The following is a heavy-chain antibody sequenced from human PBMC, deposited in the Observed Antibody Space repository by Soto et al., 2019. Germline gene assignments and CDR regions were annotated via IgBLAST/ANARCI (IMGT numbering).Heavy chain of an antibody. V-gene: IGHV4-30-4*01. CDR1: GGSISSGDYH. J-gene: IGHJ4*02. Sequence: PSETLFLTCTVSGGSISSGDYHWSWIRQSPGKGLEWIGYIYHSGSSYFNPSLKSRVTISVDTSKNQFSLKLNSVTAADTAVYYCARDGQYCRGGTCYSAHDYWGQGTLVTVSS. CDR3: ARDGQYCRGGTCYSAHDY. CDR2: IYHSGSS. D-gene: IGHD2-15*01.